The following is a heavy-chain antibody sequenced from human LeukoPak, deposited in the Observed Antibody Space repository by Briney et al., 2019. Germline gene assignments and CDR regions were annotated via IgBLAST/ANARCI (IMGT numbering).Heavy chain of an antibody. V-gene: IGHV7-4-1*02. Sequence: GASVKVSCKASGYTFTTYDINWVRQAPGQELEWMGWINTNTGNPTYAQGFTGRFVFSLDTSVTTAYLQISSLKTEDTAVYYCARALSIAAAAGGYWGQGTLVTVSS. CDR2: INTNTGNP. D-gene: IGHD6-13*01. J-gene: IGHJ4*02. CDR1: GYTFTTYD. CDR3: ARALSIAAAAGGY.